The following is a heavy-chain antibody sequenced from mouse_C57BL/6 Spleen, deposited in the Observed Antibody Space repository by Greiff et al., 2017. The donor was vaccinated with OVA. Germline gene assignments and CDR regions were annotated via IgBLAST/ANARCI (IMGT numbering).Heavy chain of an antibody. CDR3: ARSRESDYLDY. CDR1: GYAFTNYL. J-gene: IGHJ2*01. Sequence: VQLQQSGAELVRPGTSVKVSCKASGYAFTNYLIEWVKQRPGQGLEWIGVINPGSGGTNYNEKFKGKATLTADKSSSTAYMQLSSLTSEDSAVYFCARSRESDYLDYWGQGTTLTVSS. V-gene: IGHV1-54*01. CDR2: INPGSGGT.